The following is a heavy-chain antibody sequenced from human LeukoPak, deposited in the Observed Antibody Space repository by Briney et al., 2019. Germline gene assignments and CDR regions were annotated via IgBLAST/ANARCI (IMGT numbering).Heavy chain of an antibody. Sequence: SGGSLRLSCVVSGFTFSSFAMTWVRQAPGRGLEWVSSIRGSGGGTDYADSVRGRFTISRDNSKNTLYLQMNSLRAEDTAIYYCSRDPNGDYVGAFDFQRWGQGTLVTVSS. CDR2: IRGSGGGT. V-gene: IGHV3-23*01. D-gene: IGHD4-17*01. CDR3: SRDPNGDYVGAFDFQR. CDR1: GFTFSSFA. J-gene: IGHJ1*01.